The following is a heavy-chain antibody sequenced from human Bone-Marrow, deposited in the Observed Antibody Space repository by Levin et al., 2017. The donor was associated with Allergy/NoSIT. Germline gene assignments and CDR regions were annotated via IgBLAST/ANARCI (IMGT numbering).Heavy chain of an antibody. D-gene: IGHD3-16*01. Sequence: GGSLRLSCAASGFTFSSYGMHWVRQAPGKGLEWVALILYDGSNEYYADSVRGRFTISRDNSKNTLYLQMNSLRAEDTAVYFCARTVIGGVTDYNWFDPWGQGTLVTVSS. CDR3: ARTVIGGVTDYNWFDP. V-gene: IGHV3-30*03. CDR2: ILYDGSNE. CDR1: GFTFSSYG. J-gene: IGHJ5*02.